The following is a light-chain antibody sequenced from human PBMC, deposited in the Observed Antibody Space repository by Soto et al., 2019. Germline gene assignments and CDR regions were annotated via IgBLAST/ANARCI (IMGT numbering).Light chain of an antibody. V-gene: IGKV1-39*01. Sequence: DIQMTQSPSSLSASVGDRVTITCRASQSISSYLNWYQQKPGKAPKLLIHGASNLQSGVPSRFRGSGAGTDFTITISSLKPEDFATFYCQQSYSSPLTFGGGTKVEIK. CDR1: QSISSY. CDR3: QQSYSSPLT. CDR2: GAS. J-gene: IGKJ4*01.